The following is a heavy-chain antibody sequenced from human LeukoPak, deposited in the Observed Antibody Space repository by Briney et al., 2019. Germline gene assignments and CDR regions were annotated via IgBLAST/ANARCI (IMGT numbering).Heavy chain of an antibody. D-gene: IGHD1-26*01. V-gene: IGHV4-39*01. J-gene: IGHJ5*02. Sequence: MPSETLSLTCTVSGGSISSSSYYWGWIRQPPGKGLEWIGSIYYSGSTYYNPSLKSRVTISVDTSKNQFSLKLSSVTAADTAVYYCAGGSSFRWFDPWGQGTLVTVSS. CDR1: GGSISSSSYY. CDR3: AGGSSFRWFDP. CDR2: IYYSGST.